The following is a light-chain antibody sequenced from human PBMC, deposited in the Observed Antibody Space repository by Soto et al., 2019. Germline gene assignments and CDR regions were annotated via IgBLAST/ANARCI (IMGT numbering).Light chain of an antibody. CDR3: QQYGSSYT. Sequence: EIVLTQSPGTLSLSPGERATLSCRASQSVSSSYLAWYQQKPGQAPRLLIYGASSRATVIPDRFSGSGSGTDFTLTISILEHEDFAVYYCQQYGSSYTFGQGTKLEIK. CDR2: GAS. J-gene: IGKJ2*01. V-gene: IGKV3-20*01. CDR1: QSVSSSY.